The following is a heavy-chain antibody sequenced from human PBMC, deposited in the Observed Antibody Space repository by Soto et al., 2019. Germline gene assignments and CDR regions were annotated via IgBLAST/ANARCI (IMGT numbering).Heavy chain of an antibody. D-gene: IGHD3-3*01. CDR3: ARTFYIITYYFDY. V-gene: IGHV3-30-3*01. J-gene: IGHJ4*02. Sequence: PGGSLRLSCAASQFSFRSYAMHWIRQSPGKGLEWVAVISFDGNSLHYADSVRDRFTISRDNSKNTLYLQMNNLRPEDTAVYYCARTFYIITYYFDYWGQGTVVTVSS. CDR2: ISFDGNSL. CDR1: QFSFRSYA.